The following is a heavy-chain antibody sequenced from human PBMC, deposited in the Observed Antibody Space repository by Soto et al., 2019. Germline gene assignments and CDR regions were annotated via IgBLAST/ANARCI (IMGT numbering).Heavy chain of an antibody. CDR3: ARGRSRYCSGCSCYSGWFDP. Sequence: EVQLVESGGGLIQPGGSLRLSCAASGFTVSSNYMSWVRQAPGKGLEWVSVIYSCGSTYYADSVKGRFTISRDNSKNTLYLQMNSLRAEDTAVYYCARGRSRYCSGCSCYSGWFDPWGQGTLVTVSS. D-gene: IGHD2-15*01. J-gene: IGHJ5*02. CDR2: IYSCGST. CDR1: GFTVSSNY. V-gene: IGHV3-66*03.